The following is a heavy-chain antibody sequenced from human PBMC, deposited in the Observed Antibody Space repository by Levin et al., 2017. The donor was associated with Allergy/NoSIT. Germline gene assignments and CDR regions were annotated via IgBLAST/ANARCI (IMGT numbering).Heavy chain of an antibody. CDR1: GFTFSSYG. CDR3: ANGIFFSGWYRGAYDWFDP. D-gene: IGHD6-19*01. Sequence: GGSLRLSCAASGFTFSSYGMHWVRQAPGKGLEWVAVISYDGSNKYYADSVKGRFTISRDNSKNTLYLQMNSLRAEDTAVYYCANGIFFSGWYRGAYDWFDPWGQGTLVTVSS. CDR2: ISYDGSNK. J-gene: IGHJ5*02. V-gene: IGHV3-30*18.